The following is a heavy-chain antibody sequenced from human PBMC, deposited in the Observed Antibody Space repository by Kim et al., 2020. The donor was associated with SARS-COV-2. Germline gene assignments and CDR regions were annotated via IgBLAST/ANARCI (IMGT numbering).Heavy chain of an antibody. CDR1: GFTFSSYA. Sequence: GGSLRLSCAASGFTFSSYAMSWVLQAPGKGLEWVSAISGSGGSTYYADSVKGRFTISRDNSKNTLYLQMNSLRAEDTAVYYCAKKVPAARMWGGYGMDVWGQGTTVTVSS. J-gene: IGHJ6*02. D-gene: IGHD2-2*01. V-gene: IGHV3-23*01. CDR2: ISGSGGST. CDR3: AKKVPAARMWGGYGMDV.